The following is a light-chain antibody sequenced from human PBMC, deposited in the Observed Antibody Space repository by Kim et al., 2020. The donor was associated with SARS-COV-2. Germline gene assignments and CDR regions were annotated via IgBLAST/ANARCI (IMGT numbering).Light chain of an antibody. CDR3: SSYTSSSTWV. CDR2: DVS. V-gene: IGLV2-14*01. J-gene: IGLJ1*01. CDR1: SSDVGGYNY. Sequence: QSALTQPASVSGSPGQSITISCTGTSSDVGGYNYVSWYQQHPGKAPKLMIYDVSKRPSGVSNRFSGSKSGNTASLTISGLQAEDEADYYCSSYTSSSTWVFGTGTEVTVL.